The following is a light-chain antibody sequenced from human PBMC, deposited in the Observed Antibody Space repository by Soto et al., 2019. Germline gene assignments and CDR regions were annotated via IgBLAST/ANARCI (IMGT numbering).Light chain of an antibody. CDR3: QQSYITPWT. V-gene: IGKV1-39*01. CDR2: AAS. CDR1: QSITTF. Sequence: DIQMTQSPSSLSASVGDGVTITCRASQSITTFLNWYQQKPGKAPNLLIYAASSLQSGVPSRFSGSGSGTDFTLTIRSLQPEDFATYYCQQSYITPWTFGQGTKVEIK. J-gene: IGKJ1*01.